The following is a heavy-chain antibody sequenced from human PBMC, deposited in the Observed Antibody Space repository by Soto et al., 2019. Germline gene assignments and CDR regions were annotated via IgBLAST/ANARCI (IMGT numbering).Heavy chain of an antibody. CDR3: ARDRGGDLKAFDI. V-gene: IGHV3-21*01. CDR1: GFTFSTYS. Sequence: EVQLVESGGGLVKPGGSLRLSCAASGFTFSTYSMNWVRQAPGKGLEWVSSISSSSSYIYYADSVKGRFTISRDNAKNSLYLQMNSRRAEDTAVYYCARDRGGDLKAFDIRGQGTMVTVSS. J-gene: IGHJ3*02. CDR2: ISSSSSYI. D-gene: IGHD3-10*01.